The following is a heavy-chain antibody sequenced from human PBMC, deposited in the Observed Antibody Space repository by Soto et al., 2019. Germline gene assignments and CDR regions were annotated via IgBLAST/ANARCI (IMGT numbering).Heavy chain of an antibody. CDR2: IIPIFGTA. J-gene: IGHJ4*02. Sequence: ASVKVSCTASGGTFSSYAISWVRQAPGQGLEWMGGIIPIFGTANYAQKFQGRVTITADESTSTAYMELSSLRSEDTAVYYCARDVYSSGWYGYLDFWGQGTLVTVSS. V-gene: IGHV1-69*13. CDR3: ARDVYSSGWYGYLDF. CDR1: GGTFSSYA. D-gene: IGHD6-19*01.